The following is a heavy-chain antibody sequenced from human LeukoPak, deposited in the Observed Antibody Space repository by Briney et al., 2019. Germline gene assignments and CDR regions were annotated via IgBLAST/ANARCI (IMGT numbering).Heavy chain of an antibody. V-gene: IGHV3-48*03. Sequence: GGSLRLSCAASGFTFISYEMNWVRQAPGKGLEWVSYISSSGSTIYYADSVKGRLTISRDNAKNSLYLQMNSLRAEDTAVYYCAREIEKYYYGSGSLDYWGQGTLVTVSS. J-gene: IGHJ4*02. CDR3: AREIEKYYYGSGSLDY. CDR1: GFTFISYE. D-gene: IGHD3-10*01. CDR2: ISSSGSTI.